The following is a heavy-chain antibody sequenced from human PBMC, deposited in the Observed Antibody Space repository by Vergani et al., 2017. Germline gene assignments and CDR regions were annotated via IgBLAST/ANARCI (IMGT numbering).Heavy chain of an antibody. CDR2: MNPNSGNT. V-gene: IGHV1-8*01. CDR1: GYTFTSYD. J-gene: IGHJ3*02. CDR3: ARVLVADYYDSTDAFDI. Sequence: QVQLVQSGAEVKKPGASVKVSCKASGYTFTSYDINWVRQATGQGLEWMGWMNPNSGNTGYAQKFQGRVTMTRNTSISTAYMELSSLRSEDTAVYYCARVLVADYYDSTDAFDIWGQGTMVTVSS. D-gene: IGHD3-22*01.